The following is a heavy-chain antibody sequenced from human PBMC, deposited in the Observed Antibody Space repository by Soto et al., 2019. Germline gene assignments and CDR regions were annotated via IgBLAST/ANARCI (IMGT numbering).Heavy chain of an antibody. J-gene: IGHJ4*02. D-gene: IGHD3-22*01. V-gene: IGHV1-3*01. Sequence: ASVKVSRKASGYTFTSYAMHWVRQAPGQRLEWMGWINAGNGNTKYSQKFQGRVTITRDTSASTAYMELSSLRSEDTAVYYCARDPSYYYDSSGYYWSYYFDYWGQGTLVTVSS. CDR3: ARDPSYYYDSSGYYWSYYFDY. CDR2: INAGNGNT. CDR1: GYTFTSYA.